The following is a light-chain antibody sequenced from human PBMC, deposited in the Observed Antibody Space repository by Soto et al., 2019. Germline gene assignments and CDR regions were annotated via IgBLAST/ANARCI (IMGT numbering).Light chain of an antibody. CDR1: SSDVGGYNY. CDR3: CSYAGSYTYV. CDR2: DVS. Sequence: QSALTQPRSVSGSPGQSVTISCTGTSSDVGGYNYVSWYQQHPGKAPKLMIYDVSKRPSGVPDRFSGSTSGNTASLTISGRQAEDEAAYYCCSYAGSYTYVFGTGTKLTVL. V-gene: IGLV2-11*01. J-gene: IGLJ1*01.